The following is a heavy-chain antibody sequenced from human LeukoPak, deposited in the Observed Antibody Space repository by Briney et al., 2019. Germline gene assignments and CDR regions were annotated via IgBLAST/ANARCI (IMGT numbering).Heavy chain of an antibody. CDR3: AKGAGSWYGVSDY. Sequence: GGSLRLSCAASGFTFSSYAMSWVRQAPGKGLECISGFSGSGGSTYYADSVKGRFTISRDNSKNTLYLQMDSLRAEDTGLYYCAKGAGSWYGVSDYWGQGTLVTVSS. J-gene: IGHJ4*02. CDR2: FSGSGGST. CDR1: GFTFSSYA. V-gene: IGHV3-23*01. D-gene: IGHD6-13*01.